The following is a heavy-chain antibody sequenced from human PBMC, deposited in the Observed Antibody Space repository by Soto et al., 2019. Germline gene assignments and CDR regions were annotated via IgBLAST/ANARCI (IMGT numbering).Heavy chain of an antibody. V-gene: IGHV1-18*01. CDR2: ISVYSGDV. CDR1: GYTFINYG. Sequence: QVQLVQSGAEVTKPGASVKVSCKASGYTFINYGVSWVRQAPGQGLEWVGWISVYSGDVNYAQKVQGRVTMTTDTSRSTAFMELSSLRFDDTAVYYCARDQRVFSSLRCYHRGGEFWGQGTLVTGSS. D-gene: IGHD2-2*01. J-gene: IGHJ4*02. CDR3: ARDQRVFSSLRCYHRGGEF.